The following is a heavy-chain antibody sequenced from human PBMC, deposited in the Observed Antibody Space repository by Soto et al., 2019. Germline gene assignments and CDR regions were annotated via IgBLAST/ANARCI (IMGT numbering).Heavy chain of an antibody. J-gene: IGHJ4*02. Sequence: QVQLVQSGAEVKKPGASVKVSCKASGYTFSNYGITWVRQAPGQGLEWMGWISAYNGNTNYARELQDRVTMTTDTSTSTGYMELRSLRSDDTAVYYCEGNLGYWGQGTLVTVSS. CDR3: EGNLGY. CDR1: GYTFSNYG. CDR2: ISAYNGNT. V-gene: IGHV1-18*01.